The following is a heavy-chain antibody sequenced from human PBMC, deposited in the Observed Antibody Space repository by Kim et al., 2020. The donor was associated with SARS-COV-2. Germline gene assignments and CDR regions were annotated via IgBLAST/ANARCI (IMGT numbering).Heavy chain of an antibody. CDR3: ARGPWGPFDL. J-gene: IGHJ2*01. Sequence: SETLSLTCAVYGGSFSGYYWSWIRQPPGKGLEWIGEINHSGSTNYNPSLKSRVTISVDTSKNQFSLKLSSVTAADTAVYYCARGPWGPFDLWGRGTLVTVSS. CDR2: INHSGST. D-gene: IGHD7-27*01. CDR1: GGSFSGYY. V-gene: IGHV4-34*01.